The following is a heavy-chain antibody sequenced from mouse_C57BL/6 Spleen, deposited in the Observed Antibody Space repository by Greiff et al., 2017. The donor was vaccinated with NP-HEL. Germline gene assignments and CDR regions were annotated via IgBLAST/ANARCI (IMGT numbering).Heavy chain of an antibody. CDR2: IYPRDGST. Sequence: VQLQESDAELVKPGASVKISCKVSGYTFTDHTIHWMKQRPEQGLEWIGYIYPRDGSTKYNEKFKGKATLTADKSSSTAYMQLNSLTSEDSAVYFCARGDYYGSSHQYFDVWGTGTTVTVSS. J-gene: IGHJ1*03. CDR3: ARGDYYGSSHQYFDV. CDR1: GYTFTDHT. V-gene: IGHV1-78*01. D-gene: IGHD1-1*01.